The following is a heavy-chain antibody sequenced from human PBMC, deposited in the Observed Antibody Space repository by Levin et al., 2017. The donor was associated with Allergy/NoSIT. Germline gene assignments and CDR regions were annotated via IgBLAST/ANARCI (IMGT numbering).Heavy chain of an antibody. D-gene: IGHD2-15*01. CDR1: GYSFTGYY. V-gene: IGHV1-2*02. CDR2: INPNSGGT. J-gene: IGHJ4*02. Sequence: ASVKVSCKASGYSFTGYYMHWVRQAPGQGLEWMGWINPNSGGTNYAQKFQGRVTMTRDTSISTANMELSRLRSDDTAVYYCARTQGYCSGGSCYLDYCGQGTLVTVSS. CDR3: ARTQGYCSGGSCYLDY.